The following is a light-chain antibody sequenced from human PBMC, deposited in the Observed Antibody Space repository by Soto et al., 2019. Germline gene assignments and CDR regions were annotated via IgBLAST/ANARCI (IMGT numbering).Light chain of an antibody. V-gene: IGKV3-15*01. CDR2: GAS. J-gene: IGKJ1*01. CDR3: QQYNNWPRT. CDR1: QSVFSS. Sequence: DIVMTQSPATLSVSPGERATLSCRASQSVFSSLAWYQQKPGQAPRLLIYGASTRATGIPARFSGSGSGTEFTLTISSLQSEDFAVYYCQQYNNWPRTFGQGTKVDIK.